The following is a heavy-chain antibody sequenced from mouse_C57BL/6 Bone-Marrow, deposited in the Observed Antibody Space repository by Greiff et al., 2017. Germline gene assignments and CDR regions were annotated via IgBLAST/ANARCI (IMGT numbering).Heavy chain of an antibody. J-gene: IGHJ1*03. CDR2: ISNGGGST. Sequence: EVKLVESGGGLVQPGGSLKLSCAASGFTFSDYYMYWVRQTPEKRLEWVAYISNGGGSTYYPDTVKGRFTISRDNAKNNLYLQMSRLKSEDTAMYYCARHGNEYDVRWYFEVWGTGTTVTVAS. CDR1: GFTFSDYY. V-gene: IGHV5-12*01. CDR3: ARHGNEYDVRWYFEV. D-gene: IGHD2-4*01.